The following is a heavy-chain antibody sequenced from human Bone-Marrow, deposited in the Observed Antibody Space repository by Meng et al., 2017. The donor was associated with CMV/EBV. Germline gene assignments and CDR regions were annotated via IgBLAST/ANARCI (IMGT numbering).Heavy chain of an antibody. CDR2: IYYKGGT. J-gene: IGHJ6*02. CDR3: ARDGTNYFYYGMDV. V-gene: IGHV4-30-4*08. CDR1: GGSISRGDYY. Sequence: SETLSLTCTVSGGSISRGDYYWSWIRQSPGKGLEWIGYIYYKGGTFYNPSLKSRLSISMDTSKNQFSLKVRSVTAADTAVYFCARDGTNYFYYGMDVWGQGTTVTVSS. D-gene: IGHD5-24*01.